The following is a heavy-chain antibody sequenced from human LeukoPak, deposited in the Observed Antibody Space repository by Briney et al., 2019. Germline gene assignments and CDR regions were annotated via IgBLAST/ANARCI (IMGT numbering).Heavy chain of an antibody. J-gene: IGHJ4*02. V-gene: IGHV1-69*04. D-gene: IGHD5-18*01. CDR2: IIPILGIA. CDR3: ARVDTAMVIDY. CDR1: GGTFSSYA. Sequence: GCSVKVSCKASGGTFSSYAISWVRQAPGQGLEWMGRIIPILGIANYAQKFQGRVTITADKSTSTAYMELSSLRSEDTAVYYCARVDTAMVIDYWGEGTLVTVSS.